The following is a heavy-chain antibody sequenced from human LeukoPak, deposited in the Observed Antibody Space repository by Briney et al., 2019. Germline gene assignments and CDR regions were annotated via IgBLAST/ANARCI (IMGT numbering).Heavy chain of an antibody. V-gene: IGHV4-34*01. Sequence: SETLSLTCTVSGGSISSYYWSWIRQPPGKGLEWIGEINHSGSTNYNPSLKSRVTISVDTSKNQFSLKLSSVTAADTAVYYCARGPTMVRGVIMRKGPGGLFDYWGQGTLVTVSS. CDR2: INHSGST. J-gene: IGHJ4*02. CDR1: GGSISSYY. D-gene: IGHD3-10*01. CDR3: ARGPTMVRGVIMRKGPGGLFDY.